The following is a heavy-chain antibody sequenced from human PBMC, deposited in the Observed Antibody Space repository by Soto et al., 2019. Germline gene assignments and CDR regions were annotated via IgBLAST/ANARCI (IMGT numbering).Heavy chain of an antibody. D-gene: IGHD6-6*01. CDR3: ARDGGIPYDPRPANFDY. V-gene: IGHV3-30-3*01. J-gene: IGHJ4*02. Sequence: GGSLRLSCAASGFTFSSYAMHWVRQAPGKGLEWVAVISYDGSNKYYADSVKGRFTISRDNSKNTLYLQMNSLRAEDTAVYYCARDGGIPYDPRPANFDYWGQGTLVTVSS. CDR1: GFTFSSYA. CDR2: ISYDGSNK.